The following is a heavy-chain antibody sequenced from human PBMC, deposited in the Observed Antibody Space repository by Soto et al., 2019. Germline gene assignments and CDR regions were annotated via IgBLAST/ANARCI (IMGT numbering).Heavy chain of an antibody. J-gene: IGHJ4*02. CDR3: ARGPRFLEWLSYDY. Sequence: SVKVSCKASGGTFSSYAISWVRQAPGQGLEWMGGIIPIFGTANYAQKFQGRVTITADESTSTAYMELSSLRSEDTAVYYCARGPRFLEWLSYDYWGQGTLVTVSS. D-gene: IGHD3-3*01. CDR2: IIPIFGTA. CDR1: GGTFSSYA. V-gene: IGHV1-69*13.